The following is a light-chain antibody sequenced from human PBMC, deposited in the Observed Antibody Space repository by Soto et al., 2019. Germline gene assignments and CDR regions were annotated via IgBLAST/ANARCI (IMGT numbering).Light chain of an antibody. CDR1: SSDVGGYNY. CDR2: DVS. Sequence: QSALTQPASLSGSPGQSITISCTGTSSDVGGYNYVSWYQHHPGKAPKLIIYDVSNRPSGVSIRFSGSKSDNTASLTISGLQPEDEADYHCSSYTTSNTRQIVFGTGTKVTVL. J-gene: IGLJ1*01. CDR3: SSYTTSNTRQIV. V-gene: IGLV2-14*03.